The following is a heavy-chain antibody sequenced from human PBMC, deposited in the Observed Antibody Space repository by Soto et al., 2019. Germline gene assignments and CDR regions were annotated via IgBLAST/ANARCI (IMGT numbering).Heavy chain of an antibody. CDR1: GGSISGSY. J-gene: IGHJ4*02. CDR2: VYYRGST. V-gene: IGHV4-59*04. Sequence: ASETLSLTCSVSGGSISGSYWSWIRQSPGKGLEWLGYVYYRGSTYYNPSPKSRVSISADTSKNQFSLKLSSVTVADTAVYYCARIPPQRGVGFDSWGQGALVTVSS. D-gene: IGHD1-26*01. CDR3: ARIPPQRGVGFDS.